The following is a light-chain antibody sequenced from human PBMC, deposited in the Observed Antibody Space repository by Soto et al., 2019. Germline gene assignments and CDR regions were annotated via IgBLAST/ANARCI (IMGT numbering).Light chain of an antibody. CDR1: SSDVGSYNL. J-gene: IGLJ1*01. CDR3: CSYAGTNTFV. V-gene: IGLV2-23*01. CDR2: EGN. Sequence: QSAVTQPASVSGSPGQSITISCTGTSSDVGSYNLVSWYQQHPGKAPKLMIYEGNKRPSGVSNRFSGSKSANTASLTISGLQTEDEADYYCCSYAGTNTFVFGTGTKVTVL.